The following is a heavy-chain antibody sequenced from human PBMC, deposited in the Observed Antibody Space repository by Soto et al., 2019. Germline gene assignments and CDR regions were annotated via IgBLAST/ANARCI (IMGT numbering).Heavy chain of an antibody. CDR3: ARDGVRCSGGSCYPLFVDCYGMDV. D-gene: IGHD2-15*01. CDR1: GGTFSSYA. V-gene: IGHV1-69*01. Sequence: QVQLVQSGAEVKKPGSSVKVSCKASGGTFSSYAISWVRQDPGQGLEWMGGLIHIFGTANYAQKFQGRVKVTADESTITAYKELSSLGSEDTVVYYCARDGVRCSGGSCYPLFVDCYGMDVWGKWTTVTVAS. J-gene: IGHJ6*04. CDR2: LIHIFGTA.